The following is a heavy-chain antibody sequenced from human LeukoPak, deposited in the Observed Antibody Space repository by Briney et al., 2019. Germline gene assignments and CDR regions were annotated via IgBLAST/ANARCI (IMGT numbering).Heavy chain of an antibody. CDR1: GLTFSSHW. J-gene: IGHJ6*01. CDR2: ITNDGSST. CDR3: ARVQGGDNYYYYGMDV. D-gene: IGHD2-21*02. V-gene: IGHV3-74*01. Sequence: GGSLRLSCAASGLTFSSHWMHWVRQAPGKGLVWVSRITNDGSSTTYADSVKGRFTISRDNSKNTLYLQMNSLRAEDTAVYYCARVQGGDNYYYYGMDVWGQGTTVTVSS.